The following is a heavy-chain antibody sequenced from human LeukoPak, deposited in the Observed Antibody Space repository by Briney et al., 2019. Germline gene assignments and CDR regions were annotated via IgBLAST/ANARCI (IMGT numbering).Heavy chain of an antibody. CDR1: GFTFSSYA. CDR2: ISYDGSNK. D-gene: IGHD1-20*01. V-gene: IGHV3-30-3*01. Sequence: QPGRSLRLSCAASGFTFSSYAMHWVRQAPGKGLEWVAVISYDGSNKYYADSVKGRFTISRDNSKNTLYLQMNSLRAEDTAVYYCARDRLTAPQPFDAFDIWGQGTMVTVSS. J-gene: IGHJ3*02. CDR3: ARDRLTAPQPFDAFDI.